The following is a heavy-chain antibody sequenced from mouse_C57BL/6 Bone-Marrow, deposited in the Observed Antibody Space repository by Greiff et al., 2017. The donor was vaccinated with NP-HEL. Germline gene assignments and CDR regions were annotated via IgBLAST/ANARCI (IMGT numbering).Heavy chain of an antibody. V-gene: IGHV1-52*01. D-gene: IGHD2-3*01. Sequence: QVQLQQPGAELVRPGSSVKLSCKASGYTFTSYWMHWVKQRPIQGLEWIGNIDPSDSDTHYNQKFKDKATLTVDKSSSTAYMQLSSLTSEDSAVYYCARWMDMDCWGQGASVTVSS. CDR2: IDPSDSDT. CDR3: ARWMDMDC. CDR1: GYTFTSYW. J-gene: IGHJ4*01.